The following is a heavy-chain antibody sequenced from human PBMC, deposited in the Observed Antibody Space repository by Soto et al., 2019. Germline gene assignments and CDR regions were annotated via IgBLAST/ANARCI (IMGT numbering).Heavy chain of an antibody. CDR3: AKTLSSSAENWFDP. D-gene: IGHD6-6*01. V-gene: IGHV6-1*01. J-gene: IGHJ5*02. Sequence: SQTLSLTCAISGDSVSSNSAAWNWIRQSPSRGLEWLGRTYYRSKWYNDYAVSVKSRITINPDPSKNQFSLQLNSVTPEDTVVFFCAKTLSSSAENWFDPGGQGTLVTVSS. CDR2: TYYRSKWYN. CDR1: GDSVSSNSAA.